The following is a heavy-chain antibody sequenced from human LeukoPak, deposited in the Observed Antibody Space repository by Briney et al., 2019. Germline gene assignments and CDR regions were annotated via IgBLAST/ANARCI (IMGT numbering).Heavy chain of an antibody. CDR2: IYYSGST. V-gene: IGHV4-59*01. Sequence: SETLSLTCTVSAGSISSYYWSWVRQPPGKGLEWIGYIYYSGSTNYNPSPKSRVTISVDTSKNQFSLKLSSVTAADTAVYYCASNAYCGGDCLWFDPWGQGTLVTVSS. D-gene: IGHD2-21*02. J-gene: IGHJ5*02. CDR1: AGSISSYY. CDR3: ASNAYCGGDCLWFDP.